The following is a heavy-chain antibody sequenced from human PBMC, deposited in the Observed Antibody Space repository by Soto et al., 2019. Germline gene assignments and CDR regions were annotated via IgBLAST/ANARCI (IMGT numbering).Heavy chain of an antibody. D-gene: IGHD2-15*01. Sequence: QVQLVESGGGVVQPGRSLRLSCAASGFTFSSYGMHWVRQAPGKGLEWVAVIWYDGSNKYYADSVKGRFTISRDNSKNTLYLQMNSLRAEDTAVYYCARDHTESCTGGSCYWFDPWGQGALVTVSS. J-gene: IGHJ5*02. CDR3: ARDHTESCTGGSCYWFDP. CDR2: IWYDGSNK. CDR1: GFTFSSYG. V-gene: IGHV3-33*01.